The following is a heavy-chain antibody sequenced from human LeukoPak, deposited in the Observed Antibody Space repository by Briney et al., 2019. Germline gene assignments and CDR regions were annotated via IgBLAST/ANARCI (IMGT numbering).Heavy chain of an antibody. Sequence: GGSLRLSCAASGFTFSSYEMNWVRQAPGKGLEWVSYISSSGSTIYYADSVKGRFTISRDNAKNSQYLQMNSLRAEDTAVYYCVGDIVLMVYAINGYWGQGTLVTVSS. J-gene: IGHJ4*02. CDR1: GFTFSSYE. D-gene: IGHD2-8*01. CDR2: ISSSGSTI. V-gene: IGHV3-48*03. CDR3: VGDIVLMVYAINGY.